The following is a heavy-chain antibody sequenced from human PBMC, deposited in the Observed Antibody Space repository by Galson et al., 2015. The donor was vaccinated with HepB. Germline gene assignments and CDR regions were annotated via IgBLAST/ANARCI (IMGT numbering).Heavy chain of an antibody. CDR2: ITWNSGNI. D-gene: IGHD2-2*01. CDR1: GFTFDDYA. Sequence: SLRLSCAASGFTFDDYAMHWVRQAPGKGLEWVSSITWNSGNIGYADSVKGRFIISRDNAKNSLYLQMNSLRAEDTALYYCVNSTDIVVVSAAMGFDYWGQGTLVTVSS. CDR3: VNSTDIVVVSAAMGFDY. J-gene: IGHJ4*02. V-gene: IGHV3-9*01.